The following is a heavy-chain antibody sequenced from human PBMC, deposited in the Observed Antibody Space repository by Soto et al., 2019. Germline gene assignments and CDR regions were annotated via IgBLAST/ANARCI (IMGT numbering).Heavy chain of an antibody. Sequence: EVQLVESGGGLVQPGGSLRLSCAASGCAFSSFSMALVRQPPGKWLVWVATIQHDGGEKYSVDSLKGRFSVSRDNAKNSLYLQINSLRAEDTAVYYCARGRDYNYGMDVWGQGTSVTVSS. CDR3: ARGRDYNYGMDV. J-gene: IGHJ6*02. CDR2: IQHDGGEK. CDR1: GCAFSSFS. V-gene: IGHV3-7*03.